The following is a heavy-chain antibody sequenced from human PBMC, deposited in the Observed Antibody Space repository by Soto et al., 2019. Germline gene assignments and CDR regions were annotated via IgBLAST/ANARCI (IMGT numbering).Heavy chain of an antibody. CDR2: IYYSGST. D-gene: IGHD3-10*01. CDR3: ARLITIGNWFAP. J-gene: IGHJ5*02. V-gene: IGHV4-61*01. CDR1: GGSVSSGSYY. Sequence: QVQLQESGPGLVKPSETLSLTCTVSGGSVSSGSYYWSWIRQPPGKGLEWIGYIYYSGSTKYNPSLKSIVYLSVATSRNPFSLTLRSVTAADTVVYYCARLITIGNWFAPGGQGTLVTVSS.